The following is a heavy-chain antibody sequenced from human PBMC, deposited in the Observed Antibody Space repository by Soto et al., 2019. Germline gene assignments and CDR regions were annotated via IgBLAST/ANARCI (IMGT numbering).Heavy chain of an antibody. CDR3: ARDSKPFYYGSGTCLVWPEPDY. D-gene: IGHD3-10*01. V-gene: IGHV3-33*01. CDR2: IWYDGSNK. J-gene: IGHJ4*02. Sequence: LRLSCAASGFTFSNYGMHWVHQAPGKGLEWVAVIWYDGSNKYYEDSVKGRFTISRANSKNTLYLQLDSLRAEDTAVYYCARDSKPFYYGSGTCLVWPEPDYWGQGTLVTVSS. CDR1: GFTFSNYG.